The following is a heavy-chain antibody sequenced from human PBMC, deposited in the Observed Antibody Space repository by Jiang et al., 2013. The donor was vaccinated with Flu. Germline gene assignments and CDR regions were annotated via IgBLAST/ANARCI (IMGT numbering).Heavy chain of an antibody. V-gene: IGHV4-59*01. CDR1: GGSISSYY. J-gene: IGHJ3*02. Sequence: LLKPSETLSLTCTVSGGSISSYYWSWIRQPPGKGLEWIGYIYYSGSTNYSPSLKSRLALSVDTSKNQFSLKLSSVTAADTAVYYCARLDDAFDIWGQGGNGHRLF. CDR3: ARLDDAFDI. CDR2: IYYSGST. D-gene: IGHD3/OR15-3a*01.